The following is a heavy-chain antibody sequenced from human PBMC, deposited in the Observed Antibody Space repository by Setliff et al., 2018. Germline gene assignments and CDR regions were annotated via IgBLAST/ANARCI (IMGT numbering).Heavy chain of an antibody. D-gene: IGHD6-13*01. V-gene: IGHV4-59*01. CDR3: ATGAGYSSSWPFDY. Sequence: PSETLSLTCTVSGGSISGYYWSWIRQPPGKGLEWIGYIHYSGSTNYNPSLKSRVTISVDTSKNQFSLKLSSVTAADTAVYYCATGAGYSSSWPFDYWGQGTLVTVSS. J-gene: IGHJ4*02. CDR1: GGSISGYY. CDR2: IHYSGST.